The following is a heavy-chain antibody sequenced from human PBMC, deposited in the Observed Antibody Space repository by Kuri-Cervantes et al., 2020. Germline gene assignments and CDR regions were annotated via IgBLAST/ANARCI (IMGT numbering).Heavy chain of an antibody. Sequence: ASVKVSCKASGYTFTSYYMHWVRQAPGQGLEWMGIINPSGGSTSYAQKFQGRVTMTRDTSTSTVYMELRSLRSDDTAVYYCARENPPRYCSGGSCYKPYYYGMDVWGQGTTVTVSS. CDR1: GYTFTSYY. CDR3: ARENPPRYCSGGSCYKPYYYGMDV. J-gene: IGHJ6*02. D-gene: IGHD2-15*01. V-gene: IGHV1-46*01. CDR2: INPSGGST.